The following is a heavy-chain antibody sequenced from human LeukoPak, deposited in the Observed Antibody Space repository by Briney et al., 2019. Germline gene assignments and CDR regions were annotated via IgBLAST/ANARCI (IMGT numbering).Heavy chain of an antibody. CDR2: IYYSGST. J-gene: IGHJ5*02. CDR1: GGSISSGDYY. CDR3: ARDMTDWWFDP. Sequence: SETLSLTCIVSGGSISSGDYYWSWIRQPPGKGLEWIGYIYYSGSTYYNPSLKSRITMSVDTSKNQFSLKLSSVTAADTAVYYCARDMTDWWFDPWGQGTLVTVSS. V-gene: IGHV4-30-4*01. D-gene: IGHD3-9*01.